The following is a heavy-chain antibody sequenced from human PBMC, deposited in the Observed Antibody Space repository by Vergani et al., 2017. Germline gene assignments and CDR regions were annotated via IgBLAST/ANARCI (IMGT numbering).Heavy chain of an antibody. Sequence: QVQLVQSGSELKKPGASVKVSCKASGYTFTSYAMNWVRQAPGQGLEWMGWINTNTGNPTYAQGFTGRFVFSLDTSVSTAYLQVSSLKAEDTAVYYCAGVDVMITFGGVTPAGAFDIWGQGTMVTGSS. CDR1: GYTFTSYA. V-gene: IGHV7-4-1*02. D-gene: IGHD3-16*01. J-gene: IGHJ3*02. CDR2: INTNTGNP. CDR3: AGVDVMITFGGVTPAGAFDI.